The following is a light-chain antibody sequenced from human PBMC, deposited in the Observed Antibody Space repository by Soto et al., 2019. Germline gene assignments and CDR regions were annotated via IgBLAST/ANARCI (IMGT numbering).Light chain of an antibody. J-gene: IGLJ1*01. V-gene: IGLV2-14*01. CDR2: DIT. CDR3: TSYTSSNTCV. CDR1: SSDIGYYNY. Sequence: QSALTQPASVSGSPGQSITISCTGTSSDIGYYNYVSWYQQRPGKAPKLMIYDITTRPSGVSYRFSGSKSGNTASLTISGLHAEDEAAYYCTSYTSSNTCVFGTGTELTVL.